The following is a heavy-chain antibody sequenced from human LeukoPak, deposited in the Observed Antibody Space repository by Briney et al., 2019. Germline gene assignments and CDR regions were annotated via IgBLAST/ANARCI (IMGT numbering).Heavy chain of an antibody. CDR2: IYSGGST. V-gene: IGHV3-66*01. D-gene: IGHD3-10*01. CDR1: GFTVSSNY. Sequence: PGGSLRLSCAASGFTVSSNYMSWVRQAPGKGLEWVSVIYSGGSTYYADSVKGRFTISRDNSKNTLYLQMNSLRAEDTAVYYCAREDHYGSGRGYFDYWGQGTLVTVSP. CDR3: AREDHYGSGRGYFDY. J-gene: IGHJ4*02.